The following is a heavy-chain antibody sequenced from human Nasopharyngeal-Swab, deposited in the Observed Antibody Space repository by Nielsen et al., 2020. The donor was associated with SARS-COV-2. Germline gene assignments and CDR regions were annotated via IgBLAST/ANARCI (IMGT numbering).Heavy chain of an antibody. CDR3: ARGKRSNYFRVSPPNWFDP. V-gene: IGHV4-34*01. CDR2: INHSGST. Sequence: RQAPGKGLERFVEINHSGSTNYNPSLKSRVTISVDTSKNQFSLKLSSVTAADTAVYYCARGKRSNYFRVSPPNWFDPWGQGTLVTVSS. D-gene: IGHD2/OR15-2a*01. J-gene: IGHJ5*02.